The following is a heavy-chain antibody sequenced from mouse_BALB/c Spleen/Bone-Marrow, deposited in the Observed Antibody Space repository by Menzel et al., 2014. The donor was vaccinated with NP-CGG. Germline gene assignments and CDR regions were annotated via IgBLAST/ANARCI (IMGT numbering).Heavy chain of an antibody. J-gene: IGHJ2*01. CDR1: GFNIXDTF. Sequence: EVQLQQSGAELVKPGAPVKLSCTGSGFNIXDTFMYWVKQRPEQGLEWIGRIDPANGNTKYDPKFQGKATITADTSSNTAYLHLTSLTSEDTAVYYCTRGEDYWGQGTTLAVSS. V-gene: IGHV14-3*02. CDR2: IDPANGNT. CDR3: TRGEDY.